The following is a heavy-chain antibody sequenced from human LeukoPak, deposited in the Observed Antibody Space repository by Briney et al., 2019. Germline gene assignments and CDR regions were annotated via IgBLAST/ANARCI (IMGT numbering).Heavy chain of an antibody. CDR1: GFTFDDYA. CDR3: AKGIYGDSRGNAFDI. Sequence: GRSLRLSCAASGFTFDDYAMHWVRQAPGTGLEWVSGISWNSGSIGYADSVKGRFTISRDNAKNSLYLQMNSLRAEDMALYYCAKGIYGDSRGNAFDIWGQGTMVTVSS. V-gene: IGHV3-9*03. J-gene: IGHJ3*02. CDR2: ISWNSGSI. D-gene: IGHD4-17*01.